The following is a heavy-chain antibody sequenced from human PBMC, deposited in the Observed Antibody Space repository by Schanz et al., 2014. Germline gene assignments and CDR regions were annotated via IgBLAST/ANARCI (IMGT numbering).Heavy chain of an antibody. J-gene: IGHJ6*02. CDR2: INPDSGGT. CDR3: ASDFWSGYSHYYYGLDV. CDR1: GYTFTTYY. V-gene: IGHV1-2*02. D-gene: IGHD3-3*01. Sequence: QVQLVQSGAEVKKPGASVKVSCKASGYTFTTYYIHWVRQAPGQGLEWMGWINPDSGGTNYAQKFQGRVTMTRDMSINTAYMELSRLRSDDSAVYYCASDFWSGYSHYYYGLDVWGQGTTVTVSS.